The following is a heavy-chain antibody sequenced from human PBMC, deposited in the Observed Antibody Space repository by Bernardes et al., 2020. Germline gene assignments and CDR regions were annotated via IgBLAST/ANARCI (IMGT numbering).Heavy chain of an antibody. V-gene: IGHV1-18*04. Sequence: ASVKVSCKASGYTYTNYGIGWVRQAPGHGLEWLGWISGYNGNTNYARHLQGRITMTSDLTTKTAFMELRRLRSYDTALYYCARVEGFCSGGTCFSLFYFDHWGQGTLVSVSS. CDR2: ISGYNGNT. CDR1: GYTYTNYG. J-gene: IGHJ4*02. D-gene: IGHD2-15*01. CDR3: ARVEGFCSGGTCFSLFYFDH.